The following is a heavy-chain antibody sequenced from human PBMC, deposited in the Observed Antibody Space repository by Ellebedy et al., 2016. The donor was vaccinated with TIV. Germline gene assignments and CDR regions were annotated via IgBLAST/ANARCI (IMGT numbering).Heavy chain of an antibody. V-gene: IGHV3-7*03. CDR1: GFTFSFYW. J-gene: IGHJ4*02. Sequence: GESLKISCAGSGFTFSFYWMSWVRQAPGKGLEWVANMTKDGSEKFYVDSVKGRFTISRDNAKNSLYLQMNSLRDEDTAVYYCASPPGVVALWGQGTLVTVSS. CDR2: MTKDGSEK. D-gene: IGHD3-10*01. CDR3: ASPPGVVAL.